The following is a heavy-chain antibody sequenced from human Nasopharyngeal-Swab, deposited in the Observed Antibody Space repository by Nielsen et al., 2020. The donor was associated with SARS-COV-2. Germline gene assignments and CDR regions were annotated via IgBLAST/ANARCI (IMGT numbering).Heavy chain of an antibody. V-gene: IGHV7-4-1*02. CDR2: INTNTGNP. J-gene: IGHJ6*02. D-gene: IGHD6-13*01. Sequence: ASVKVYCKASGYTFTSYAVNWVRQAPGQGLEWMGWINTNTGNPTYAQGFTGRLVFSLDTSVSTAYLQISSLKAEDTAVYYCARDTRSSWYYYYGMDVWGQGTTVTVSS. CDR3: ARDTRSSWYYYYGMDV. CDR1: GYTFTSYA.